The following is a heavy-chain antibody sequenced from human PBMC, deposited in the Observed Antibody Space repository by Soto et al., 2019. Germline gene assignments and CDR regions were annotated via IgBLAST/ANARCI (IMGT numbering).Heavy chain of an antibody. V-gene: IGHV3-15*07. D-gene: IGHD2-15*01. CDR2: IKRKTEGGTT. CDR1: GFTFSNAW. CDR3: TSPSGSRGFWFDP. J-gene: IGHJ5*02. Sequence: GGSLRLSCAASGFTFSNAWMNWVRQAPGKGLEWVGRIKRKTEGGTTDYAAPVKGRFTLSRDDSKNTVYLQMNSLKIEDTAVYYCTSPSGSRGFWFDPWGQGTLVTVSS.